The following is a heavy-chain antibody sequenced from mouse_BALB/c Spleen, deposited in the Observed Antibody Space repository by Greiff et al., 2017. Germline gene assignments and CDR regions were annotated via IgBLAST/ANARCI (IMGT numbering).Heavy chain of an antibody. D-gene: IGHD2-1*01. Sequence: EVKLQESGAELARPGASVKMSCKASGYTFTSYVMHWVKQKPGQGLEWIGYINPYNDGTKYNEKFKGKATLTSDKSSSTAYMELSSLTSEDSAVYYCARWGNLRLGDYWGQGTSVTVSS. V-gene: IGHV1-14*01. CDR1: GYTFTSYV. J-gene: IGHJ4*01. CDR2: INPYNDGT. CDR3: ARWGNLRLGDY.